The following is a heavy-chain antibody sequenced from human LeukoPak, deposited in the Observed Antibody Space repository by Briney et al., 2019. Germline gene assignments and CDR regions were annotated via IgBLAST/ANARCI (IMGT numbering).Heavy chain of an antibody. D-gene: IGHD1-26*01. CDR2: IYHSGST. CDR3: ARAEVGAPDY. V-gene: IGHV4-30-2*05. J-gene: IGHJ4*02. CDR1: GGSISSGGYY. Sequence: PSETLSLTCTVSGGSISSGGYYWSWIRQPPGKGLEWIGYIYHSGSTYYNPSLKSRVTISVDTSKNQFSLKLSSVTAADTAVYYCARAEVGAPDYWGQGTLVTVSS.